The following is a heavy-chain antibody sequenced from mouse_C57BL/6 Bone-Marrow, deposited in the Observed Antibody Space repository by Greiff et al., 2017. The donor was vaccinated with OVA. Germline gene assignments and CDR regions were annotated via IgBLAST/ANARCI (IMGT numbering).Heavy chain of an antibody. Sequence: DVMLVESGGDLVKPGGSLKLSCAASGFTFSSYGMSWVRQTPDKRLEWVATISSGGSYTYYPDRVQGRFTISRDNAKNTLYLQMSSLKSEDTAMYYCARPYGNLAWFAYWGQGTLVTVSA. J-gene: IGHJ3*01. CDR1: GFTFSSYG. CDR3: ARPYGNLAWFAY. CDR2: ISSGGSYT. D-gene: IGHD2-1*01. V-gene: IGHV5-6*02.